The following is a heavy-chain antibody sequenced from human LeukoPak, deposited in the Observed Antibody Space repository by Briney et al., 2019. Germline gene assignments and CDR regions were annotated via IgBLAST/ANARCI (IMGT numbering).Heavy chain of an antibody. D-gene: IGHD3-10*01. CDR2: ISGAGGST. V-gene: IGHV3-23*01. J-gene: IGHJ4*02. CDR3: AKDQGLLWFGELSPPNFDY. Sequence: GGSLRLSCAASGFTFSNYAMTWVRQAPGKGLEWVSAISGAGGSTYYADPVKGRFTISRDSSKNTLYLQMNSLRAEDTAVYYCAKDQGLLWFGELSPPNFDYWGQGTLVTVSS. CDR1: GFTFSNYA.